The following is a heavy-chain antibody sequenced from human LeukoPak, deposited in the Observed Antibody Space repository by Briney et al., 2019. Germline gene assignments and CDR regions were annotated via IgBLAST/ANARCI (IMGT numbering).Heavy chain of an antibody. Sequence: SETLSLTCAVYGGSLSGYYWRWIRQPPGKGLEWIGEINHSGSTNYNPSLKSRVTISVDTSKNQFSLKLSSVTAADTAVYYCARLGFYYYYGMDVWGQGTTVTVSS. CDR2: INHSGST. CDR1: GGSLSGYY. CDR3: ARLGFYYYYGMDV. J-gene: IGHJ6*02. D-gene: IGHD2-15*01. V-gene: IGHV4-34*01.